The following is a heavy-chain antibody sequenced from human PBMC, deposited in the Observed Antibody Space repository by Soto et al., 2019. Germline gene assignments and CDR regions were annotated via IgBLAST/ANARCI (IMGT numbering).Heavy chain of an antibody. D-gene: IGHD2-2*01. CDR2: ISGSGGST. J-gene: IGHJ4*02. Sequence: EVQLLESGGGLVQPGGSLRLSCAASGFTFSSYAMSWVRQAPGKGLEWVSAISGSGGSTYYADSVKGRFTISRDNSKNTLYLHMTSLRAEDTAVYYCAKDLLVPAAIDDYWGQGTLVTVSS. V-gene: IGHV3-23*01. CDR3: AKDLLVPAAIDDY. CDR1: GFTFSSYA.